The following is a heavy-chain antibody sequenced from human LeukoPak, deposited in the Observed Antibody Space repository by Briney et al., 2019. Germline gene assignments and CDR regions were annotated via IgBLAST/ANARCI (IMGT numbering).Heavy chain of an antibody. CDR2: IYWDDDK. Sequence: SGPTLVNPTQTLTLTCTFSGFSLSTSGVGVGWIRQPPGKALEWLALIYWDDDKRYSLSLKSRLTITKDTSKNQVVLTMTNMDPVDTATYYCAHSPRDYSSPSNWFDPWGQGTLVTVSS. J-gene: IGHJ5*02. CDR1: GFSLSTSGVG. V-gene: IGHV2-5*02. D-gene: IGHD6-13*01. CDR3: AHSPRDYSSPSNWFDP.